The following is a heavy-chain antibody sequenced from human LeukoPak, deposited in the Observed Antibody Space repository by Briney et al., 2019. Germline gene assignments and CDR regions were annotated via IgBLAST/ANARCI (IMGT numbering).Heavy chain of an antibody. CDR2: IYYSGSN. Sequence: SETLSLTCTVSGGSISSYYWSWIRQPPGKGLEWIGYIYYSGSNNYNPSLKSRVTISVDTSKNQFSLKLSSVTAADTAVYYCARVMKVREVINFDYWGQGTLVTVSS. CDR3: ARVMKVREVINFDY. D-gene: IGHD3-10*01. CDR1: GGSISSYY. V-gene: IGHV4-59*01. J-gene: IGHJ4*02.